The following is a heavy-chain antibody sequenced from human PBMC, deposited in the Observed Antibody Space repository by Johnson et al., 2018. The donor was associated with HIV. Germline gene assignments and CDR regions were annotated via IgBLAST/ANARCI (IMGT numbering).Heavy chain of an antibody. CDR3: ARAPWVVAATLPGAFDI. D-gene: IGHD2-15*01. J-gene: IGHJ3*02. V-gene: IGHV3-7*02. Sequence: EVQLVESGGGLVQPGGSLRLSCGGSGLSFSIYWLTWVRQAPGKGLEWVANINQDGSEMYYVDSVKGRFTISRDNANNSLYVQMNSLRAEDTAVYYCARAPWVVAATLPGAFDIWGQGTMVTVSS. CDR2: INQDGSEM. CDR1: GLSFSIYW.